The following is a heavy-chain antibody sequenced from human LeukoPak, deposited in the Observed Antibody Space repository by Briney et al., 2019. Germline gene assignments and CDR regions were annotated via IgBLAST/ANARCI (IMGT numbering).Heavy chain of an antibody. CDR2: INPNSGGT. J-gene: IGHJ5*02. D-gene: IGHD6-19*01. CDR1: GYTFTGHY. CDR3: ARAYSSGWHNWFDP. V-gene: IGHV1-2*02. Sequence: ASVKVSCKASGYTFTGHYMHWVRQAPGQGLEWMGWINPNSGGTNYAQKFQGRVTMTRDTSISTAYMELSRLRSDDTAVYYCARAYSSGWHNWFDPWGQGTLVTVS.